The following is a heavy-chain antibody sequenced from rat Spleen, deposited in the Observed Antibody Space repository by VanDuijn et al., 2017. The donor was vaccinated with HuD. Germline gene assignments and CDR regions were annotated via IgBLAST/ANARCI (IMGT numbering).Heavy chain of an antibody. CDR1: GFTFSNYD. CDR3: ARRHYGYTDYFDY. D-gene: IGHD1-9*01. V-gene: IGHV5S13*01. Sequence: EVQLVESGGGLVQPGRSLKLSCAASGFTFSNYDMAWVSQAPTKGLEWVASISPSGGSTYYRDSVKGRFTVSRDNAKNTLYLQMDSLRSEDTATYYCARRHYGYTDYFDYWGQGVMVTVSS. CDR2: ISPSGGST. J-gene: IGHJ2*01.